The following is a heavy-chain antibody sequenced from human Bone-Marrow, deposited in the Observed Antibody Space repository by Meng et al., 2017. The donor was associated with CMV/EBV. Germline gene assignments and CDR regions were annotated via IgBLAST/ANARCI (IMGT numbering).Heavy chain of an antibody. J-gene: IGHJ6*02. CDR3: ARDNHYGGIPHYYYYGMDV. CDR1: GGSISFYY. Sequence: SETLSLTCTVSGGSISFYYWSWIRQPPGKRLEWIGNIYYSGNTKYNPSLKSRVTISVDTSKNQFSLKLSSVTAADTAVYYCARDNHYGGIPHYYYYGMDVWGQGTTVTVSS. D-gene: IGHD4-23*01. V-gene: IGHV4-59*12. CDR2: IYYSGNT.